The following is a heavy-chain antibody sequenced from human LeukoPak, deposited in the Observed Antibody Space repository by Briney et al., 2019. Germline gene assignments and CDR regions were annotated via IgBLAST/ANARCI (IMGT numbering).Heavy chain of an antibody. CDR1: GGSISSSSYY. Sequence: SETLSLTCTVSGGSISSSSYYWGWIRQPPGKGLEWIGSIYYSGSTYYNPSLKSRVTISVDTSKNQFSLKVSSLTAAGTAVYYCARRELLSTPDAFDIWGQGTMVTVSS. V-gene: IGHV4-39*01. CDR3: ARRELLSTPDAFDI. CDR2: IYYSGST. D-gene: IGHD3-10*01. J-gene: IGHJ3*02.